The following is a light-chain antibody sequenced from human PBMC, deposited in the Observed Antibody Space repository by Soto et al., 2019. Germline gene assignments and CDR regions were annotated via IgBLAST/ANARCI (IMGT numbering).Light chain of an antibody. CDR3: QQYSSSLLT. J-gene: IGKJ4*01. CDR2: GVS. Sequence: EIVLAQSPGTLSLSPGERATLSCRASQSVSNTYLAWYQQKPGQAPRLLIYGVSSRATGIPDRFSGSGSGTDFTLTISRLEPEDFAVYYCQQYSSSLLTFGGGTKVDIK. CDR1: QSVSNTY. V-gene: IGKV3-20*01.